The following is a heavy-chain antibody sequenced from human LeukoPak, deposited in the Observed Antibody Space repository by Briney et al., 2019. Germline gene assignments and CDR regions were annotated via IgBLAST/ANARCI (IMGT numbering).Heavy chain of an antibody. D-gene: IGHD1-14*01. CDR1: GLTFSTSG. CDR2: IGPTGSDR. Sequence: GGSLRLSCTASGLTFSTSGFNWVRQAPGKGLEWVTSIGPTGSDRYHADSIKGRFTISRDNANNFLYLQMNSLRAEDTAVYYCATETNGRHYDYWGQGTLLTVSS. V-gene: IGHV3-21*06. CDR3: ATETNGRHYDY. J-gene: IGHJ4*02.